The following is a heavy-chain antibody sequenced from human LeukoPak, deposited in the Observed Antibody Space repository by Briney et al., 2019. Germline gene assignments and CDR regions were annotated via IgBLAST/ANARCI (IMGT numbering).Heavy chain of an antibody. J-gene: IGHJ3*02. V-gene: IGHV4-4*07. CDR1: GGSISSYY. CDR3: ARRRRIVGATPGAFDI. CDR2: IYTSGST. Sequence: SETLSVTRTVSGGSISSYYWSWMRQPAGKGLEWIGRIYTSGSTNYNPSLKSRVTMSVDTSKNQFSLKLSSVTAADTAVYYCARRRRIVGATPGAFDIWGQGTMVTVSS. D-gene: IGHD1-26*01.